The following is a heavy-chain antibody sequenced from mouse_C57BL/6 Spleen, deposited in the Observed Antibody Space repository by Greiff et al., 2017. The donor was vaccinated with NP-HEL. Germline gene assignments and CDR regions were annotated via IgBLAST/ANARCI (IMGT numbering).Heavy chain of an antibody. V-gene: IGHV1-61*01. CDR2: IYPSDSET. CDR1: GYTFTSYW. Sequence: QVQLQQPGAELVRPGSSVKLSCKASGYTFTSYWMDWVKQRPGKGLEWIGNIYPSDSETHYNQKFKDKATLTVDKSSSTAYMQLSSLTSEDSAVYYCARGGDYYGSSYDYFDYWGQGTTLTVSS. J-gene: IGHJ2*01. D-gene: IGHD1-1*01. CDR3: ARGGDYYGSSYDYFDY.